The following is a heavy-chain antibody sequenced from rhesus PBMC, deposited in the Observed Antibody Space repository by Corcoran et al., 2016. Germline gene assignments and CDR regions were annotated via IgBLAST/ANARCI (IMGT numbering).Heavy chain of an antibody. D-gene: IGHD1-26*01. V-gene: IGHV4-127*01. CDR3: ASGLNYGAPNFGLDS. CDR1: GDSIISGYA. J-gene: IGHJ6*01. Sequence: QLQLQESGPGLVKPSETLSLTCTVSGDSIISGYAWSWLRQPPGKGVEWIGYIGGYYNPSLKSRVTISKDTSKNQCSLNLTSVTAADTAVYYCASGLNYGAPNFGLDSWGQGVVVTVSS. CDR2: IGG.